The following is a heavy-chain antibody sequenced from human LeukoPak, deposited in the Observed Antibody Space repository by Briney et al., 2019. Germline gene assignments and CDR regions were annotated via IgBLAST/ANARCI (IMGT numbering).Heavy chain of an antibody. D-gene: IGHD3-22*01. CDR3: ATPLTTGGEYYYDSSGLRT. V-gene: IGHV1-46*01. CDR1: GYTFTSYY. CDR2: INPSGGST. J-gene: IGHJ5*02. Sequence: GASVKVSCKASGYTFTSYYMHWVRQAPGQGLEWMGIINPSGGSTSYAQKFQGRVTMTRDTSTSTVYMELSSLRSEDTAVYYCATPLTTGGEYYYDSSGLRTWGQGTLVTVSS.